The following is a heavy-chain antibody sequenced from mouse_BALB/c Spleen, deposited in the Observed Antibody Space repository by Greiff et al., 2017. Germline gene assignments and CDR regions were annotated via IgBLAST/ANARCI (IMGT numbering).Heavy chain of an antibody. J-gene: IGHJ3*01. CDR1: GYSITSGYY. Sequence: EVKLQESGPGLVKPSQSLSLTCSVTGYSITSGYYWNWIRQFPGNKLEWMGYISYDGSNNYNPSLKNRISITRDTSKNQFFLKLNSVTTEDTATYYCARGDYRYDGRGWFAYWGQGTLVTVSA. CDR3: ARGDYRYDGRGWFAY. CDR2: ISYDGSN. D-gene: IGHD2-14*01. V-gene: IGHV3-6*02.